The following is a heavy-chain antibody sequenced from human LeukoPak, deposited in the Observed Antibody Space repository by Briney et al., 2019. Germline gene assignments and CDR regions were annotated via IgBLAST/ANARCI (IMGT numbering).Heavy chain of an antibody. CDR1: GYTFTAYY. J-gene: IGHJ3*02. CDR2: INPNNGYT. D-gene: IGHD6-19*01. Sequence: ASVKVSCKASGYTFTAYYIHWVRQAPGQGLEWMGWINPNNGYTSLPQRFQGRVTMTRDTSIITAYMELSSLRSEDTAVYYCASGRRSGWQTDAFDIWGQGTMVTVSS. V-gene: IGHV1-2*02. CDR3: ASGRRSGWQTDAFDI.